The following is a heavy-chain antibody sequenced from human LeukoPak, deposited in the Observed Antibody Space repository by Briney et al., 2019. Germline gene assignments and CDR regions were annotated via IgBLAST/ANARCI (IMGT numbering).Heavy chain of an antibody. J-gene: IGHJ4*02. CDR2: ISYDGSHK. D-gene: IGHD3-10*01. V-gene: IGHV3-30*18. Sequence: GGSLRLSCAPSGFTFSTYGMHWVRQAPGKGLEWVAVISYDGSHKYYADSVKGRFTISRDNSKNTLYLQMNSLRAEDTAVYYCAKEPGETSLFVVDYWGQGTLVTVSS. CDR1: GFTFSTYG. CDR3: AKEPGETSLFVVDY.